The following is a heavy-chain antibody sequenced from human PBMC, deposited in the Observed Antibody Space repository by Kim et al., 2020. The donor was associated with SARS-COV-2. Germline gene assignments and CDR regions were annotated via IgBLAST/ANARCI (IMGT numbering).Heavy chain of an antibody. D-gene: IGHD1-1*01. CDR1: GCILRNYH. J-gene: IGHJ4*01. CDR3: ARENANHSYIDD. V-gene: IGHV1-69*10. CDR2: IHPVVGKP. Sequence: SVKVSCKASGCILRNYHIRWVRQAPGQGLEWLGVIHPVVGKPNYAQKFQGRITFTTDKPTSTVYMDLSGLTSEDAAIYYCARENANHSYIDDWG.